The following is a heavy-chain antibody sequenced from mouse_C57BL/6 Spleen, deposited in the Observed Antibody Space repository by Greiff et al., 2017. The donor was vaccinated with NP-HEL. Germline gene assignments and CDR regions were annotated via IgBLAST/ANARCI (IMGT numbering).Heavy chain of an antibody. V-gene: IGHV1-15*01. Sequence: QVHVKQSGAELVRPGASVTLSCKASGYTFTDYEMHWVKQTPVHGLEWIGAIDPETGGTAYNQKFKGKAILTADKSSSTAYMELRSLTSEDSAVYYCTREHYYGSKGFAYWGQGTLVTVSA. D-gene: IGHD1-1*01. J-gene: IGHJ3*01. CDR3: TREHYYGSKGFAY. CDR2: IDPETGGT. CDR1: GYTFTDYE.